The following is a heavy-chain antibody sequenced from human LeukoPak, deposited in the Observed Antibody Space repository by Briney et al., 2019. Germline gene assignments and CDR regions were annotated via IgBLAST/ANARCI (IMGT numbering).Heavy chain of an antibody. CDR3: SRVAGYCSSTSCYAVGGWFDP. CDR2: INAVNGNT. D-gene: IGHD2-2*01. CDR1: GYTFTSYA. Sequence: GASVKVSCKASGYTFTSYAMHWVRQAPGQRLEWMGWINAVNGNTKYSQKFQGRVTITRDTSASTAYMELSSLRSEDTAVYYCSRVAGYCSSTSCYAVGGWFDPWGQGTLVTVSS. V-gene: IGHV1-3*01. J-gene: IGHJ5*02.